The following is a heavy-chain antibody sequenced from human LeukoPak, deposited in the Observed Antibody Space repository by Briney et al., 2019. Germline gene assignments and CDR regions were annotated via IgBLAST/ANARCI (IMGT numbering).Heavy chain of an antibody. CDR1: GFTFSNCW. J-gene: IGHJ5*02. Sequence: GGSLRLSCAASGFTFSNCWMHWVRQAPGKGLVWVSRINSDGINTSYADSVKGRFTISRDNAKNTLNLRMNSLRAEDTAVYYCARDLGQYYDTSDNWFDPWGQGTLVTVSS. CDR3: ARDLGQYYDTSDNWFDP. CDR2: INSDGINT. V-gene: IGHV3-74*01. D-gene: IGHD3-22*01.